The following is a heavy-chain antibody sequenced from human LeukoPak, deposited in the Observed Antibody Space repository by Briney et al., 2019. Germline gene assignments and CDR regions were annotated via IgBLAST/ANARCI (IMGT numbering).Heavy chain of an antibody. CDR2: IYTSGST. CDR1: GVSISSYY. D-gene: IGHD6-6*01. V-gene: IGHV4-4*07. J-gene: IGHJ4*02. Sequence: NPSETLSLTCTVSGVSISSYYWSWIRQPAGKGLEWIGRIYTSGSTNYNPSLKSRVTISVDKSKNQFSLKLSSVTAADTAVYYCARELSSGGSFDYWGQGTLVTVSS. CDR3: ARELSSGGSFDY.